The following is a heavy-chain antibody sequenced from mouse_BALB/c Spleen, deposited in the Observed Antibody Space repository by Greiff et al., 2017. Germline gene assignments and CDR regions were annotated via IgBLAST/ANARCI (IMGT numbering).Heavy chain of an antibody. V-gene: IGHV2-4-1*01. CDR2: IWSGGST. CDR3: AKRGMGLPLAMDY. Sequence: QVQLQQSGPGLVQPSQSLSITCTVSGFSLTSYGVHWVRQSPGKGLEWLGVIWSGGSTDYNAAFISRLSISKDNSKSQVFFKLNSLQTDDTATYYCAKRGMGLPLAMDYWGQGTSVTVSS. CDR1: GFSLTSYG. D-gene: IGHD2-4*01. J-gene: IGHJ4*01.